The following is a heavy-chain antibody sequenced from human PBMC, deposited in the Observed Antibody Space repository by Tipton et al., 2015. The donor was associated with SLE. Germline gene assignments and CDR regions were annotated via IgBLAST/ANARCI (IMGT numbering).Heavy chain of an antibody. D-gene: IGHD3-16*02. J-gene: IGHJ3*02. CDR2: IKQDDTEK. Sequence: SLRLSCAASGFTFSGYEFNWVRQAPGKGLEWVANIKQDDTEKYYVDSVKGRFTISRDNAKNSLYLQINSLRVEDTAVYYCARNCYDYIWGSYRFDAFDIWGQGTMVTVSS. CDR1: GFTFSGYE. CDR3: ARNCYDYIWGSYRFDAFDI. V-gene: IGHV3-7*01.